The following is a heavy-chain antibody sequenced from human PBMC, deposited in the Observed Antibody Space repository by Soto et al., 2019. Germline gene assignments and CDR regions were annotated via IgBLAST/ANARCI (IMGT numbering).Heavy chain of an antibody. V-gene: IGHV4-59*01. D-gene: IGHD6-13*01. CDR3: ARYAGSSWFDY. CDR1: GGSISTYY. Sequence: SETLSLTCTVSGGSISTYYWSWIRQPPGKGLEWIGYTNYNGRTNYNPSLKSRVTMSLDTSKNQFSLKLRSVTAADTAVFYCARYAGSSWFDYWGQGTLVTVSS. J-gene: IGHJ4*02. CDR2: TNYNGRT.